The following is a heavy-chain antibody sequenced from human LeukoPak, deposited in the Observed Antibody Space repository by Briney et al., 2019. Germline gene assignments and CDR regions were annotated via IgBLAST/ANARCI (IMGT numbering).Heavy chain of an antibody. D-gene: IGHD3-10*01. CDR1: GGSISSSSYY. CDR2: IYYSGST. V-gene: IGHV4-39*01. CDR3: ARGPITMVRGVMRGYFDY. Sequence: PSETLSLTCTVSGGSISSSSYYWGWIRQPPGKGLEWIGSIYYSGSTYYNPSLKSRVTISVDTSKNQFSLKLSSVTAADTAVYYCARGPITMVRGVMRGYFDYWGQGTLVTVSS. J-gene: IGHJ4*02.